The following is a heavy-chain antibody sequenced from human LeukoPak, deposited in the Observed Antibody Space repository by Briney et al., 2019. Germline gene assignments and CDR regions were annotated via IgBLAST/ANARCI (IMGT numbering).Heavy chain of an antibody. J-gene: IGHJ4*02. D-gene: IGHD6-13*01. CDR3: AKWPHSIAWYADY. Sequence: PGGSLRLSCAASGFTFSSYAMNWVRQAPGKGLEWVSTISSSGSNTYYAGSVKGRFTVSRDNSKNTLYLQLNSLRAEDTAVYYCAKWPHSIAWYADYWGQGTLVTVSS. CDR2: ISSSGSNT. V-gene: IGHV3-23*01. CDR1: GFTFSSYA.